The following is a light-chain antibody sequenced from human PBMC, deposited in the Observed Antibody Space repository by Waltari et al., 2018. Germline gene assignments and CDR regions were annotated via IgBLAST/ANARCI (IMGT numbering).Light chain of an antibody. V-gene: IGLV2-23*02. CDR2: EVN. CDR3: CSYGGVNTLGVL. J-gene: IGLJ2*01. CDR1: SAAVGGFKL. Sequence: QYALTQPASVSWSPGQSITTTCTGSSAAVGGFKLVSWYHHHPGHAPRLLIYEVNERPSGIPSRFSGSKSGNTASLTISGLQIEDEADYYCCSYGGVNTLGVLFGGGSKLTV.